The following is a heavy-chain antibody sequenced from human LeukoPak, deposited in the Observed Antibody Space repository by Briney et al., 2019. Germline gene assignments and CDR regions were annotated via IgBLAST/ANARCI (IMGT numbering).Heavy chain of an antibody. J-gene: IGHJ4*02. V-gene: IGHV1-2*02. CDR3: ARDLSSGIFDY. D-gene: IGHD3-10*02. CDR2: NNPNSGGT. Sequence: ASVTVSCMASGYTFTGYYMHWLGQAPAQGLEWLGWNNPNSGGTNYAQKFQGRVTMTRDTSISTAHMELSRLRSDDTAVYYCARDLSSGIFDYWGQGTLVTVSS. CDR1: GYTFTGYY.